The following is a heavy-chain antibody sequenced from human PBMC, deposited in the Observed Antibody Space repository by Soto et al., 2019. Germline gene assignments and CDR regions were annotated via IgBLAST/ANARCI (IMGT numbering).Heavy chain of an antibody. V-gene: IGHV1-69*12. J-gene: IGHJ6*02. D-gene: IGHD4-17*01. CDR2: IIPIFGTA. CDR3: AREGYGDYGYYYYGRDV. CDR1: GGTFRSSA. Sequence: QVQLVQSGAEVKKPGSSVKVSCKASGGTFRSSAISWVRQAPGQGREWMGGIIPIFGTANYAQKFQGRVTMTADESTSTAYMELSSLRSEDTAVYYCAREGYGDYGYYYYGRDVWGQGTTVTVSS.